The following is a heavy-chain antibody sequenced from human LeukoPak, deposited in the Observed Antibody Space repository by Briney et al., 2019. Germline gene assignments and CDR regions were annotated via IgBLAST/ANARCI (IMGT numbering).Heavy chain of an antibody. D-gene: IGHD1-1*01. V-gene: IGHV3-74*01. CDR3: ARDSPRTGP. Sequence: HPGGSLRLSCAASGFTFSSYWMHWVRHVPGQGLVWVSHIDGDGRIAHYGDSVKGRFTISRDNAKNTVYLQMDSLRAEDTAVYYCARDSPRTGPWGQGILVIVPS. J-gene: IGHJ5*02. CDR1: GFTFSSYW. CDR2: IDGDGRIA.